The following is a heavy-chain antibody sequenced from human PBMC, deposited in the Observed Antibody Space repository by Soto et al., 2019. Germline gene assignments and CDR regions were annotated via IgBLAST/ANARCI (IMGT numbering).Heavy chain of an antibody. V-gene: IGHV4-39*01. Sequence: SETLSLTCTVSSGSVYSGSFHWGWIRQPPEKGLEWIGSINFSGSTYYNPSLKSRVTISVDASKNQFSLSLTSVTAADTALYYFARRHAPRYTSGNNYFDFWGQGTLVTVSS. CDR1: SGSVYSGSFH. J-gene: IGHJ4*02. D-gene: IGHD5-12*01. CDR2: INFSGST. CDR3: ARRHAPRYTSGNNYFDF.